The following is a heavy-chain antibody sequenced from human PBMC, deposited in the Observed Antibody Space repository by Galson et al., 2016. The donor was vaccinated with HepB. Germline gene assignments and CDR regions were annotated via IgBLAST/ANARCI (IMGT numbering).Heavy chain of an antibody. Sequence: SLRLSCAASGFNFSYYAMHWVRQAPGKGLAWVASISYDGRTNYYVDSLKGRFTISRDNSKRTLDLQMNSLRVEDTAVYYRAKSRLRFLGWGTHGMDVWGQGTTVSVSS. CDR2: ISYDGRTN. CDR1: GFNFSYYA. J-gene: IGHJ6*02. V-gene: IGHV3-30*18. D-gene: IGHD3-3*01. CDR3: AKSRLRFLGWGTHGMDV.